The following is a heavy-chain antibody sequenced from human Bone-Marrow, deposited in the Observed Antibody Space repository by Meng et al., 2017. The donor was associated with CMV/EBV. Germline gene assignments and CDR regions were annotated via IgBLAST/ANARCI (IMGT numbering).Heavy chain of an antibody. CDR2: TNSDGSST. CDR1: GFTFSSYW. Sequence: GESLKISCAASGFTFSSYWMHWVRQAPGKGLVWVSRTNSDGSSTSYADSVKGRFTISRDNSKNPLYLQMNSLRAEDTAVYYCAKTRDYYDTNSGYAGHRPSDYWGQGTLVTVSS. V-gene: IGHV3-74*01. J-gene: IGHJ4*02. D-gene: IGHD3-22*01. CDR3: AKTRDYYDTNSGYAGHRPSDY.